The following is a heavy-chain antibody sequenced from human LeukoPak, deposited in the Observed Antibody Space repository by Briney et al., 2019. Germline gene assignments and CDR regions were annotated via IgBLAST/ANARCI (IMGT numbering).Heavy chain of an antibody. Sequence: ASVKVSCKASGYTFTSYAMSWVRQAPGQGLEWMGWINTNTGNPTYAQGFTGRFVFSLDTSVSTAYLQISSLKAEDTAVYYCARDGDIVLMVYAAPSPFSYMDVWGKGTTVTVSS. V-gene: IGHV7-4-1*02. CDR2: INTNTGNP. D-gene: IGHD2-8*01. CDR3: ARDGDIVLMVYAAPSPFSYMDV. J-gene: IGHJ6*03. CDR1: GYTFTSYA.